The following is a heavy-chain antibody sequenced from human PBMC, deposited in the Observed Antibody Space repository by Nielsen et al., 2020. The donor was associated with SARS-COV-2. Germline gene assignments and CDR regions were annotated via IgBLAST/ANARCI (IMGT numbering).Heavy chain of an antibody. J-gene: IGHJ6*02. V-gene: IGHV3-30*09. CDR3: ARVQTTVVFYYGLDV. CDR1: GFTFSSYA. D-gene: IGHD4-23*01. CDR2: ISYDGSNK. Sequence: GGSLRLSCAASGFTFSSYAMHWVRQAPGKGLEWVTVISYDGSNKYYADSVKGRFAISRDNSKNTLHLQMNSLRIEDTAVYHCARVQTTVVFYYGLDVWGQGTTVTVSS.